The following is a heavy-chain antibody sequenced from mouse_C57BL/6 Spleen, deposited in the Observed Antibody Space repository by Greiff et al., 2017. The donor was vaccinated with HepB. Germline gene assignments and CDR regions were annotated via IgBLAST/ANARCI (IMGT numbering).Heavy chain of an antibody. CDR1: GFTFSSYA. J-gene: IGHJ4*01. CDR3: TREGYGDAMDY. Sequence: EVHLVESGEGLVKPGGSLKLSCAASGFTFSSYAMSWVRQTPEKRLEWVAYISSGGDYIYYADTVKGRFTISRDNARNTLYLQMSSLKSEDTAMYYCTREGYGDAMDYWGQGTSVTVSS. CDR2: ISSGGDYI. D-gene: IGHD2-10*02. V-gene: IGHV5-9-1*02.